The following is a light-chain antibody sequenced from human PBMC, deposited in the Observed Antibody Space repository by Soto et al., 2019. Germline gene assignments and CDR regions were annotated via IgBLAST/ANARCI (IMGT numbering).Light chain of an antibody. J-gene: IGLJ1*01. CDR3: CSYPGSYTIYV. CDR1: SSNIGDYY. V-gene: IGLV1-51*01. Sequence: QSVLTQPPSVSAAPGHNVTISCSGSSSNIGDYYVSWYQQLPGTAPKLLIYDNHNRPSGIPDRFSGSKSGTSATLGITGLQPGDEADYYCCSYPGSYTIYVFGNGTKVTVL. CDR2: DNH.